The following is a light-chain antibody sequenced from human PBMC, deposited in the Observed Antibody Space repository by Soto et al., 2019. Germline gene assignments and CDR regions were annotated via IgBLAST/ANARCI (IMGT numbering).Light chain of an antibody. Sequence: EIVLTQSPATLSLSPGEGASLSCRASQNISTYLAWYQQRPGQVPRLLIYGVSKRAPAIPPRFSGSGSGTDFTLSVSGLETEDFATYYCQQRNNSPPWTFGQGTRVELK. CDR3: QQRNNSPPWT. J-gene: IGKJ1*01. V-gene: IGKV3-11*01. CDR1: QNISTY. CDR2: GVS.